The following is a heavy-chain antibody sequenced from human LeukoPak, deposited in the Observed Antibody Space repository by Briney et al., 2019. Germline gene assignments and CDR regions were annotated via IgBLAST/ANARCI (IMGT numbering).Heavy chain of an antibody. Sequence: GGSLRLSCAASGFTFRYYWIHWVRQVPGKGLVWLSRINTDGSHTNYADSVKDRFTMSRDNAKNTVHLQMNSLTAEDTAAYYCARVEVVPTYFDLWGQGTLVTVSS. V-gene: IGHV3-74*01. CDR2: INTDGSHT. CDR3: ARVEVVPTYFDL. J-gene: IGHJ4*02. CDR1: GFTFRYYW. D-gene: IGHD1-26*01.